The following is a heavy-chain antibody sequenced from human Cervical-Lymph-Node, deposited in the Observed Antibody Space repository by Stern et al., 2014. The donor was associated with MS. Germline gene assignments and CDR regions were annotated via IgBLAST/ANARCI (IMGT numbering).Heavy chain of an antibody. CDR1: GYTFTSYW. CDR3: ARQRYFDY. CDR2: IFPGGSDI. V-gene: IGHV5-51*01. Sequence: EVQLEESGPEVKRPGESLKISCQASGYTFTSYWIGWVRQMPGKGLEFIAIIFPGGSDIRYSPSFQGQVTISADKSSSTAYLQWNNLKASDTAIYYCARQRYFDYWGQGTLVTVSS. J-gene: IGHJ4*02.